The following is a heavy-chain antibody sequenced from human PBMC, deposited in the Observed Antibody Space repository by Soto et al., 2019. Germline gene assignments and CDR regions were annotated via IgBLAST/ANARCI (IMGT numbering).Heavy chain of an antibody. Sequence: QVQLVESGGGVVQPGRSLRLSCAASGFTFSSYAMHWVRQAPGKGLEWVAVISYDGSNKYYADSVKGRFTISRDNSKNTLYLQMNSLRAEDTAVYYCASTYYYDRSGYDSWGQGTLVTVSS. CDR1: GFTFSSYA. CDR3: ASTYYYDRSGYDS. D-gene: IGHD3-22*01. J-gene: IGHJ4*02. V-gene: IGHV3-30-3*01. CDR2: ISYDGSNK.